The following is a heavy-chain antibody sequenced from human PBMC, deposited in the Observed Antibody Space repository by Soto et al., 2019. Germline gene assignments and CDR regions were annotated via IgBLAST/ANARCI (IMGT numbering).Heavy chain of an antibody. CDR3: ARKGVAFDY. Sequence: GGSLRLSCAVSGFTFSSYSMNWVRQAPGKGLEWISYISTTSSSIYYADSVKGRFTISRDNAKNSLFLQMNSLRDEDTAVYYCARKGVAFDYWGQGALVPVSS. D-gene: IGHD3-3*01. CDR2: ISTTSSSI. J-gene: IGHJ4*02. V-gene: IGHV3-48*02. CDR1: GFTFSSYS.